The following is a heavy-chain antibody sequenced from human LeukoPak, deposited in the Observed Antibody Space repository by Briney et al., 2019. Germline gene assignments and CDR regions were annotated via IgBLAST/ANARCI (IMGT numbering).Heavy chain of an antibody. CDR3: ARDWTSAVGATKVDY. CDR1: GYTFTGYY. CDR2: INPNSGGT. J-gene: IGHJ4*02. Sequence: GASVKVSCQASGYTFTGYYMHWVRQAPGQGLEWMGRINPNSGGTNYAQKFQGRVTMTRDTSISTAYMGLSRLRSDDTAVYYCARDWTSAVGATKVDYWGQGTLVTVSS. D-gene: IGHD1-26*01. V-gene: IGHV1-2*06.